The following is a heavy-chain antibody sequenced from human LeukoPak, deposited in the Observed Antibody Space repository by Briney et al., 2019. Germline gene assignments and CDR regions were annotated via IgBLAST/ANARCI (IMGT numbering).Heavy chain of an antibody. V-gene: IGHV3-74*01. CDR2: INSDGSST. Sequence: GGSLRLSCAASGFTFSTYWMHWVRQAPGKGLVWVSRINSDGSSTSYADSVKGRFTISRDNAKNTLYLQMNSLRAEDTAVYYRASGIFSYPDYWGQGTLVTVSS. J-gene: IGHJ4*02. CDR3: ASGIFSYPDY. CDR1: GFTFSTYW. D-gene: IGHD3-3*02.